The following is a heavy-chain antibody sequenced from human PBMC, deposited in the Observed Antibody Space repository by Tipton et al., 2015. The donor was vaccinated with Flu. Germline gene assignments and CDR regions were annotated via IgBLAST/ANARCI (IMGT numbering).Heavy chain of an antibody. CDR2: ISAYNGNT. Sequence: QLVQSGAEVKKPGASVKVPCKASGYTFTSYGISWVRQAPGQGLEWMGWISAYNGNTNYAQKLQGRVTMTTDTSTSTAYTELRSLRSDDTAVYYCARDLISHTYYYDSSGYSLDYWGQGTLVTVSS. V-gene: IGHV1-18*01. CDR1: GYTFTSYG. CDR3: ARDLISHTYYYDSSGYSLDY. D-gene: IGHD3-22*01. J-gene: IGHJ4*02.